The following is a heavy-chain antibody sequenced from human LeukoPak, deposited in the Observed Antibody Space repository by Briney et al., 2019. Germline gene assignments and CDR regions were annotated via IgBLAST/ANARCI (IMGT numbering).Heavy chain of an antibody. CDR1: GYTFTGYY. CDR2: INPDSGDT. CDR3: AIMGDTFDI. J-gene: IGHJ3*02. D-gene: IGHD2-8*01. Sequence: ASVKVSCKASGYTFTGYYMHWVRQAPGQGLEWMGSINPDSGDTNYAQNLQGRVTMTRDTSINTAYLDLSRLGSDDTAVYYCAIMGDTFDIWGQGTKVTVSS. V-gene: IGHV1-2*02.